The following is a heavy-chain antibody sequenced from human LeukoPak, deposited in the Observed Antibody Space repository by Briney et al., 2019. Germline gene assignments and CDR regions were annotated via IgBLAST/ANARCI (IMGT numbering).Heavy chain of an antibody. CDR2: IYYSGGT. J-gene: IGHJ2*01. Sequence: SETLSLTCTVSGDSISSYYWSWIRQPPGKGLEWVGEIYYSGGTNYNPSLKSRVTISLDPSKKQFSLKVSYVTAADTAVYYCARSSLPKMITFGGVIVTHWYFDLWGRGTLVTVSS. V-gene: IGHV4-59*08. CDR1: GDSISSYY. CDR3: ARSSLPKMITFGGVIVTHWYFDL. D-gene: IGHD3-16*02.